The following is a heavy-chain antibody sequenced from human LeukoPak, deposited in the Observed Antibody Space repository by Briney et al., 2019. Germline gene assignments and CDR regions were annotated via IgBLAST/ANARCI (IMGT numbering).Heavy chain of an antibody. CDR1: GFTFSSYS. Sequence: PGRSLRHSCSVSGFTFSSYSIHWVRQAPGKGLEWVAALSYDGTNKYFADSVKGRFAISRDISQNTLYLQLNNLTAEDTAVYYCTRIRLPYRISLPHFDNWGQGTLVTVSS. J-gene: IGHJ4*02. V-gene: IGHV3-30*01. D-gene: IGHD2-15*01. CDR3: TRIRLPYRISLPHFDN. CDR2: LSYDGTNK.